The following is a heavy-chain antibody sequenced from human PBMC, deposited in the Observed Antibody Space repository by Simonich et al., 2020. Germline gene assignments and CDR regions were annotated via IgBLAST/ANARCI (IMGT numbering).Heavy chain of an antibody. J-gene: IGHJ4*02. V-gene: IGHV1-18*01. Sequence: QVQLVQSGAEVKKPGASVKVSCKASGYTFTSYGISWVRQAPGQGIEWMGWISAYNGNTNISQKLQGRGTMTTDTSTRTAYMELRSLRTDDTAVYYWARDQGGRAAAATDYWGQGTLVTVSS. CDR2: ISAYNGNT. CDR3: ARDQGGRAAAATDY. D-gene: IGHD6-13*01. CDR1: GYTFTSYG.